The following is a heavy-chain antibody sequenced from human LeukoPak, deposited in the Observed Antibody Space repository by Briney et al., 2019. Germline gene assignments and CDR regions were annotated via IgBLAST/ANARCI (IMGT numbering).Heavy chain of an antibody. CDR3: ARDPSGNLYFDY. Sequence: GSLRLSCAASGFIVSNSYMSWVRQAPGKGLEWVSVLHTGGRTFYADSVMGRFTISTDNSKNTLFLQMNSLRAEDTAVYYCARDPSGNLYFDYWGQGALVAVSS. J-gene: IGHJ4*02. CDR2: LHTGGRT. CDR1: GFIVSNSY. V-gene: IGHV3-53*01. D-gene: IGHD6-19*01.